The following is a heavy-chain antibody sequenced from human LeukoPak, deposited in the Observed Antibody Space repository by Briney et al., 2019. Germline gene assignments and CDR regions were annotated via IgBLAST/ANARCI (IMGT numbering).Heavy chain of an antibody. Sequence: SETLSLTCTVSGGSISSSSYYWGWIRQPPGKGLEWIGSVYYSGSTYYNPSLKSRVTISADTSKNQFSLKLSSVTAADTAVYYCARRPVTTSARNWFDPWGQGTLVTVSS. D-gene: IGHD4-17*01. CDR1: GGSISSSSYY. J-gene: IGHJ5*02. V-gene: IGHV4-39*01. CDR2: VYYSGST. CDR3: ARRPVTTSARNWFDP.